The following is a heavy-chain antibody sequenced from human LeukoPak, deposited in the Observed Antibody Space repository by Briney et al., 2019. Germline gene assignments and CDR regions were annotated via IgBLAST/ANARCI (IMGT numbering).Heavy chain of an antibody. V-gene: IGHV3-23*01. J-gene: IGHJ2*01. CDR1: GFTFSSYA. Sequence: PGGSLRLSCAASGFTFSSYAMSWVRQAPGKGLEWVSAISGSGGSTYYADSVKGRFTISRDNSKNTLYLQMNSLRAEDTAVYYCAKDAERGYSGYDSLRTGYFDLWGRGTLVTVSS. CDR3: AKDAERGYSGYDSLRTGYFDL. D-gene: IGHD5-12*01. CDR2: ISGSGGST.